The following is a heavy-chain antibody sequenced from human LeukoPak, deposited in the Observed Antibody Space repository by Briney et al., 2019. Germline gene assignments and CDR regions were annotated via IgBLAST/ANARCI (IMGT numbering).Heavy chain of an antibody. CDR1: GFSFSTYA. CDR2: ISGSGSNT. CDR3: AKGRAASYIDVNTLSDF. Sequence: EGSLRLSCAASGFSFSTYAMNWVRQAPGKGLEWVATISGSGSNTYYADSVKGRSTISRDNSKKSVYLQMNSLRAEDTAVYYCAKGRAASYIDVNTLSDFWGQGTLVPVSS. J-gene: IGHJ4*02. D-gene: IGHD6-25*01. V-gene: IGHV3-23*01.